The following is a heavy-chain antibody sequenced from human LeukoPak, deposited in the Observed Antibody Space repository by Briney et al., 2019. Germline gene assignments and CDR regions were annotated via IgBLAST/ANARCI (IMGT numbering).Heavy chain of an antibody. CDR1: GGSFSGYY. CDR2: IYYSGST. CDR3: ARREGGNYYDSSGSDWYFDL. D-gene: IGHD3-22*01. V-gene: IGHV4-59*08. Sequence: KTSETLSLTCAVYGGSFSGYYWSWIRQPPGKGLEWIGYIYYSGSTNYNPSLKSRVTISVDTSKNQFSLKLSSVTAADTAVYYCARREGGNYYDSSGSDWYFDLWGRGTLVTVSS. J-gene: IGHJ2*01.